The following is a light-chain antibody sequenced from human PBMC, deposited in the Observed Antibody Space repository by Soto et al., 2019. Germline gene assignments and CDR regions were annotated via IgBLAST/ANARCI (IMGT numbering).Light chain of an antibody. Sequence: DIPLTQSPSFLSASVGDRVTITCRASQGISNYLAWYQQKPGKAPKLLIYAASTLQSGVPSRFSGSGSGTEFTLTISSLQPEDFATYYCQPLNDYPTATCGGGTKVEI. CDR2: AAS. J-gene: IGKJ4*01. CDR3: QPLNDYPTAT. V-gene: IGKV1-9*01. CDR1: QGISNY.